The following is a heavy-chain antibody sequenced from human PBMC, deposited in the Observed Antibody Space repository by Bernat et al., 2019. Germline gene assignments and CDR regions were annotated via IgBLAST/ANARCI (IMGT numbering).Heavy chain of an antibody. CDR3: ARVIGGVLEWLRSYGMDV. CDR1: GYTFTSYY. Sequence: QVQLVQSGAEVKKPGASVKVSCKASGYTFTSYYMHWVRQAPGQGLEWMGIINPSGGSTSYAQKFQGRVTMTTDTSTSTAYMELRSLRSDDTAVYYCARVIGGVLEWLRSYGMDVWGQGTTVTVSS. V-gene: IGHV1-46*01. D-gene: IGHD3-3*01. CDR2: INPSGGST. J-gene: IGHJ6*02.